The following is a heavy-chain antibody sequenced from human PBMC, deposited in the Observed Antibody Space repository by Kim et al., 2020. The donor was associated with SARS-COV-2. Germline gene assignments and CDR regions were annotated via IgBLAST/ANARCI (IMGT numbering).Heavy chain of an antibody. V-gene: IGHV3-74*01. J-gene: IGHJ4*02. D-gene: IGHD1-1*01. CDR2: INSDGSST. CDR1: GFTFSSYW. Sequence: GGSLRLSCAASGFTFSSYWMHWVRQALGEGLVWVSRINSDGSSTSYANSVKGRFTVSRDNAKNTLYLQMNSLRAEDTAVYYCANNWNFDYWGQGTLVTVSP. CDR3: ANNWNFDY.